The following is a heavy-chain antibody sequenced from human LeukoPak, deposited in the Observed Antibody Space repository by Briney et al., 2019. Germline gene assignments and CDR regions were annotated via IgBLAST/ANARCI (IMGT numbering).Heavy chain of an antibody. CDR2: IYYSGST. CDR1: GGSISSYY. V-gene: IGHV4-59*01. CDR3: ARGNGIVAMVGY. J-gene: IGHJ4*02. Sequence: PSETLSLTCTVSGGSISSYYWSWIRQPPGKGLEWIGYIYYSGSTNYNPSLKSRITISVDTSKNQFSLKLSSVTAADTAVYYCARGNGIVAMVGYWGQGTLVTVSS. D-gene: IGHD5-12*01.